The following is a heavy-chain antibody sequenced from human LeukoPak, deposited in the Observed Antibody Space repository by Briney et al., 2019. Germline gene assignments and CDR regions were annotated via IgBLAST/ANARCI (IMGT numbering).Heavy chain of an antibody. CDR3: ESSPLWFGPRGSYYFDY. CDR1: GFTFSSYS. D-gene: IGHD3-10*01. Sequence: PGGSLRLSCAASGFTFSSYSMNWVRQAPGKGLEWVSSISSSSSYIYYADSVKGRFTISRDNAKNSLYLQMNSLRAEDTAVYYCESSPLWFGPRGSYYFDYWGQGTLVTVSS. CDR2: ISSSSSYI. V-gene: IGHV3-21*01. J-gene: IGHJ4*02.